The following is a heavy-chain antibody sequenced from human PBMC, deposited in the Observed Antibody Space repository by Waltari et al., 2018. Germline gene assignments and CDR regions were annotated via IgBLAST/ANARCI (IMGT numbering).Heavy chain of an antibody. J-gene: IGHJ4*02. CDR1: GGTFSSYA. D-gene: IGHD3-10*01. V-gene: IGHV1-69*08. CDR3: ARAPFERWGFDYYFDY. Sequence: QVQLVQSGAEVKKPGSSVKVSCKASGGTFSSYAISWVRQAPGQGLEWMGRIIPIFGTANYAQKFQVRVTITADKSTSTAYMELSSLRSEDTAVYYCARAPFERWGFDYYFDYWGQGTLVTVSS. CDR2: IIPIFGTA.